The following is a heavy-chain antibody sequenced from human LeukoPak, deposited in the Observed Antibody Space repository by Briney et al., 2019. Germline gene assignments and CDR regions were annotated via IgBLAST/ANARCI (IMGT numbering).Heavy chain of an antibody. CDR1: GYTFTGYY. CDR2: INPNSGGT. V-gene: IGHV1-2*02. D-gene: IGHD6-19*01. J-gene: IGHJ4*02. Sequence: ASVKVSCKASGYTFTGYYMHWVRQAPGQGLEWMGWINPNSGGTNYAQKFQGRVTMTRDTSIGTAYMELSRLRSDDTAVYYCVREIYSSGWGPGYWGQGTLVTVSS. CDR3: VREIYSSGWGPGY.